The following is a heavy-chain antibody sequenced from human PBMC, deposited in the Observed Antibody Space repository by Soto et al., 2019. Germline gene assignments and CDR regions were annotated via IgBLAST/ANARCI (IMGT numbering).Heavy chain of an antibody. J-gene: IGHJ5*02. CDR2: ISSSSSTI. Sequence: GGSLRLSCAASGFTFSSYSMNWVRQAPGKGLEWVSYISSSSSTIYYADSVKGRFTISRDNAKNSLYLQMNSLRDEETAVYYWARVRGTVVTPRRSNWFDPWGQGTLVTVSS. CDR3: ARVRGTVVTPRRSNWFDP. CDR1: GFTFSSYS. D-gene: IGHD2-21*02. V-gene: IGHV3-48*02.